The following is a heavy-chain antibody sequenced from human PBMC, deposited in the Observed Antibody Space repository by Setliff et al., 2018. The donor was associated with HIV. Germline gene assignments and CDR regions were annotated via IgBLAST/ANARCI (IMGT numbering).Heavy chain of an antibody. CDR1: GGSINSYY. Sequence: NPSETLSLTCTVSGGSINSYYWSWIRLPPGRGLEWIGYVSTSGSTKYNPSLKSRGTISVDTSKNQFSLKLSSVTAADTAVYYCARARTPYYYDSSAYYFNYYYMDVWGKGTTVTVSS. CDR3: ARARTPYYYDSSAYYFNYYYMDV. V-gene: IGHV4-59*01. D-gene: IGHD3-22*01. J-gene: IGHJ6*03. CDR2: VSTSGST.